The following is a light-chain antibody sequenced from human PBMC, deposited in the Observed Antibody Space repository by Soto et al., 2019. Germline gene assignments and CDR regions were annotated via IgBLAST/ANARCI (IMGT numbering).Light chain of an antibody. Sequence: QSVLTQPASVSGSPGQSITISCTGTSSDVGVYDYVSWYQHHPGKAPKLIIYEVSNRPSGISNRFSASKSGNTASLTISGLQAEDEADYYCSSYTTSLYVFGTGTKVTVL. CDR2: EVS. J-gene: IGLJ1*01. CDR3: SSYTTSLYV. CDR1: SSDVGVYDY. V-gene: IGLV2-14*01.